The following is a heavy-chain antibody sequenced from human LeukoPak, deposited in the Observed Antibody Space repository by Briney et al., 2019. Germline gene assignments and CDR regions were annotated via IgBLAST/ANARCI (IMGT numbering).Heavy chain of an antibody. V-gene: IGHV2-5*02. CDR3: AYRRGLALDY. CDR1: GFSLGSRGVG. Sequence: SGPTLVNPTQTLTLTCTYSGFSLGSRGVGVGWVRQPPGKALEWLSLIYWDDDKRYSPSLKSRLTITKDTSTNQVVLTMTNMDPVDTATYYCAYRRGLALDYWGQGTLVTVSS. J-gene: IGHJ4*02. D-gene: IGHD6-19*01. CDR2: IYWDDDK.